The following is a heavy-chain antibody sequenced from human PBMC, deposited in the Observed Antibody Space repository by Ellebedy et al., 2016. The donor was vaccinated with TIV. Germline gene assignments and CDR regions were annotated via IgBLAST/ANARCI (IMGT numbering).Heavy chain of an antibody. D-gene: IGHD6-19*01. J-gene: IGHJ4*02. Sequence: SGPTLVKPTQTLTLTCTFSGFSLSTTRVSVSWIRQPPGKALEWPARIDSYDDKYFITSLRTRLTISKDTSKNQVVLTMTNMDPVDTATYYCARTDGSGWAFDSWGQGTLVTVSS. CDR3: ARTDGSGWAFDS. CDR1: GFSLSTTRVS. V-gene: IGHV2-70*11. CDR2: IDSYDDK.